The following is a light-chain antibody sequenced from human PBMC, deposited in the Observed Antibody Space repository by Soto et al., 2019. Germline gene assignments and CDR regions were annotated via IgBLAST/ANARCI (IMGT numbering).Light chain of an antibody. J-gene: IGKJ5*01. V-gene: IGKV1-5*01. CDR3: QEYNSYPVS. CDR2: DAS. CDR1: QNIGTW. Sequence: DIQMTQSPSTLSGSVGDRFTITCRAIQNIGTWLAWYQQKPGKAPKLLIYDASTLESGVPSRFSGSGSGTEFTLTISSLPPEDVATYYCQEYNSYPVSFGQGTRLEIK.